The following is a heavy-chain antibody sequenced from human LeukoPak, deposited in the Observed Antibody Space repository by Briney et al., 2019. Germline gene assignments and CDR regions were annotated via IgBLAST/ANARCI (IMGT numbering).Heavy chain of an antibody. J-gene: IGHJ4*02. V-gene: IGHV1-46*01. CDR3: ARDYYDSSGYLRFDY. CDR1: GYIFTSYY. D-gene: IGHD3-22*01. CDR2: INPSGGST. Sequence: GASVKVSCKASGYIFTSYYMHWVRQAPGQGLEWMGIINPSGGSTSYAQKFQGRVTMTRDMSTSTVYMELSSLRSEDTAVYYCARDYYDSSGYLRFDYWGQGTLVTVSS.